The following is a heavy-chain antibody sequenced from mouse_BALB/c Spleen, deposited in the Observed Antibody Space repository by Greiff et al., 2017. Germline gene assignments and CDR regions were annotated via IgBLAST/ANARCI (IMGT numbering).Heavy chain of an antibody. CDR3: ARGHYYYAMDY. CDR1: GFTFSSFG. J-gene: IGHJ4*01. CDR2: ISSGSSTI. Sequence: EVKLVESGGGLVQPGGSRKLSCAASGFTFSSFGMHWVRQAPEKGLEWVAYISSGSSTIYYADTVKGRFTISRDNPKNTLFLQMTSLRSEDTAMYYCARGHYYYAMDYWGQGTSVTVSS. V-gene: IGHV5-17*02. D-gene: IGHD1-2*01.